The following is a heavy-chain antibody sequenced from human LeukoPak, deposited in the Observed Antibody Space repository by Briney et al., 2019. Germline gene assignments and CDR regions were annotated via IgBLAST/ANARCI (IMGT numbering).Heavy chain of an antibody. D-gene: IGHD3-10*01. Sequence: ASVKVSCKASGYTFTSYGISWVRQAPGQGLEWMGWISAYNGNTNYAQKLQGRVTMTTDTSTSTAYMGLRSLRSDDTAVYYCARDGDMVRGDANWFDPWGQGALVTVSS. CDR2: ISAYNGNT. J-gene: IGHJ5*02. CDR3: ARDGDMVRGDANWFDP. CDR1: GYTFTSYG. V-gene: IGHV1-18*01.